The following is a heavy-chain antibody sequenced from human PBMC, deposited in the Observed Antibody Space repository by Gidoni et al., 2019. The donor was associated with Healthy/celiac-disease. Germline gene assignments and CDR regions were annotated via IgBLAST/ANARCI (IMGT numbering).Heavy chain of an antibody. Sequence: QVQLVQSGAEVKKPGASVKVSCKASGYTFTGYYMHWVRQAPGQGLEWMGWINPNSGGTNYAQKFQGWVTMTRDTSISTAYMELSRLRSDDTAVYYCARGSVVVAATPWGNWFDPWGQGTLVTVSS. V-gene: IGHV1-2*04. D-gene: IGHD2-15*01. CDR1: GYTFTGYY. CDR3: ARGSVVVAATPWGNWFDP. CDR2: INPNSGGT. J-gene: IGHJ5*02.